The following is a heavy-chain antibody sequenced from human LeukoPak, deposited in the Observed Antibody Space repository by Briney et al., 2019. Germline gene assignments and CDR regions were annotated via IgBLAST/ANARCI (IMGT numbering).Heavy chain of an antibody. V-gene: IGHV1-3*01. CDR1: GYKFPSYT. J-gene: IGHJ4*02. CDR2: INVDNGNT. CDR3: ERSCSGTYHY. Sequence: GASVKVSCKPSGYKFPSYTMHGLRQAPAQSPEWMGSINVDNGNTRYSEKFQDRVTFTRNTSASLASMELSSLRFEDTAGYYCERSCSGTYHYWGQGTLVTVSS. D-gene: IGHD3-10*02.